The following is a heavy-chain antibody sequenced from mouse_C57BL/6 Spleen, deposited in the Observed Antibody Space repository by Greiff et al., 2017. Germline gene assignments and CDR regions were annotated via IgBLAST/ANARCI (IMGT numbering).Heavy chain of an antibody. Sequence: QVQLKQSGPGLVAPSQSLSITCTVSGFSLTSYGVSWVRQPPGKGLEWLGIIWGDGSTRYHSALITRQSISKDNSRSQVFLKLNILQTDATATYYCAKDGNYDFSFADWGQGTLVTVSA. V-gene: IGHV2-3*01. CDR1: GFSLTSYG. J-gene: IGHJ3*01. CDR3: AKDGNYDFSFAD. CDR2: IWGDGST. D-gene: IGHD2-1*01.